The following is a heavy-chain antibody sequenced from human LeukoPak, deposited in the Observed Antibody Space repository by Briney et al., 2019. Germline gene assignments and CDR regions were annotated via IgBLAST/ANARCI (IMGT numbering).Heavy chain of an antibody. V-gene: IGHV1-2*02. Sequence: ASVKVSCKASGYTFTNYYMHWVRQAPGQGLEWMGWINPHTGGINYAQKFQGRVTMTRDTSINTAYMELSSLTSDDTAMYYCARDHAAAGSHNWFDPWGQGTLVTVSS. J-gene: IGHJ5*02. CDR2: INPHTGGI. D-gene: IGHD6-25*01. CDR3: ARDHAAAGSHNWFDP. CDR1: GYTFTNYY.